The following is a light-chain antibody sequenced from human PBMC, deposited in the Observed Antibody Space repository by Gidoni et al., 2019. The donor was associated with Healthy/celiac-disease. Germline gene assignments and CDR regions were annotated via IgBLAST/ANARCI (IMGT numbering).Light chain of an antibody. V-gene: IGLV3-1*01. CDR1: KLGDKY. CDR2: QDS. CDR3: QAWDSSTAV. J-gene: IGLJ2*01. Sequence: SYALTQPPSVSVSPGQTASITFSGDKLGDKYACWYQQKPGQSPVLVIYQDSKRPSGIPERFSGSNSGNTATLTISGTQAMDEADYYCQAWDSSTAVFGGGTKLTVL.